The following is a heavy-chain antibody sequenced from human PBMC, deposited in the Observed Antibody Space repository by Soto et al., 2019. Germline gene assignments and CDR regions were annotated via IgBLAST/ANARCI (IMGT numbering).Heavy chain of an antibody. Sequence: SETLSLTCAVYGGSFSGYYWSWIRQPPGKGLEWIGEINHSGSTNYNPSLKSRVTISVDTSKNQFSLKLSSVTAADTAVYYCARGTGSGSYYGMAYYGMDVWGQGTTVTVSS. V-gene: IGHV4-34*01. J-gene: IGHJ6*02. D-gene: IGHD3-10*01. CDR2: INHSGST. CDR3: ARGTGSGSYYGMAYYGMDV. CDR1: GGSFSGYY.